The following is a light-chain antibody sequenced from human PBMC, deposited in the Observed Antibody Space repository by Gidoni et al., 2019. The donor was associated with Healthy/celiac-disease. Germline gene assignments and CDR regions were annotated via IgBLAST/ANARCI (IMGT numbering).Light chain of an antibody. J-gene: IGKJ5*01. V-gene: IGKV1-9*01. CDR2: A. Sequence: DIQLTQSPSFLSASVGDRVTITCRASQGISSYLAWYQQKPGKAPKLLIYAASRFSGSGSGTEFTLTISSRQPEDFATYYCQQINSYPITFGQGTRLEIK. CDR1: QGISSY. CDR3: QQINSYPIT.